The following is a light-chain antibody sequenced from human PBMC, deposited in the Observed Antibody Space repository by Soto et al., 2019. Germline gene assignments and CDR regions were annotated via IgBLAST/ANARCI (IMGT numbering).Light chain of an antibody. J-gene: IGLJ3*02. CDR1: SSDIGGYDY. Sequence: QSVLTQPPSASGSPGQSVTTSCTGTSSDIGGYDYVSWYQQHPGKAPKLIIYEVSKRPSGVPDRFSGSKSGNTASLTVSGLRAKDGVDFYSSSYAGNKILVSAGGT. V-gene: IGLV2-8*01. CDR3: SSYAGNKILV. CDR2: EVS.